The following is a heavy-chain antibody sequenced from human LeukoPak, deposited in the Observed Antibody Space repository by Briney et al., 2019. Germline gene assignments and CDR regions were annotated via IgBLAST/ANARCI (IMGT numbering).Heavy chain of an antibody. V-gene: IGHV1-18*01. CDR3: ARSSDCSSTSCYALTFDY. D-gene: IGHD2-2*01. CDR1: GYTFTSYG. Sequence: GASVKVSCKASGYTFTSYGISWVRQAPGQGLEWMGWISAYNGNTNYAQKLQGRVIMTTDTSTSTAYMELRSLRSDDTAVYYCARSSDCSSTSCYALTFDYWGQGTLVTVSS. CDR2: ISAYNGNT. J-gene: IGHJ4*02.